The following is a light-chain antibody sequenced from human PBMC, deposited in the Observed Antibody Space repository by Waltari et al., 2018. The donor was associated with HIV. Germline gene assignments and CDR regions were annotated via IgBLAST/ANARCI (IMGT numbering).Light chain of an antibody. V-gene: IGKV1-NL1*01. CDR2: GAA. J-gene: IGKJ2*01. CDR3: QHYYTIPYT. Sequence: DIQMAQSPSSLSASVGDRVTITCRASQGISDSLDWYQHKSGQAPTLLVYGAARLESGVPSRFSGSGSGTDYTLTISSLQPEDSATYYCQHYYTIPYTFGQGTKLEIK. CDR1: QGISDS.